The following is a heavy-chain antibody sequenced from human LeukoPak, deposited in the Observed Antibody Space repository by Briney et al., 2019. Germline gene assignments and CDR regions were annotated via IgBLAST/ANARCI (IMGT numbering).Heavy chain of an antibody. Sequence: GVSLRLFCTVCGFTFSFRCVLCVRQARGRGLEWVLSSNSGWSSRGYRDSVKGRFTVSRDNAKNTLYLQMNSLRAEDRAMYYFARARWYSCDYWGQETLVTVSS. CDR1: GFTFSFRC. CDR3: ARARWYSCDY. D-gene: IGHD5-24*01. V-gene: IGHV3-74*01. J-gene: IGHJ4*02. CDR2: SNSGWSSR.